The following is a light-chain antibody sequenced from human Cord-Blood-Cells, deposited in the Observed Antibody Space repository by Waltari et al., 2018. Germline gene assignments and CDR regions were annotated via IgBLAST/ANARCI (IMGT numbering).Light chain of an antibody. CDR3: QSYDSSLSGWV. CDR1: RSHIGACYA. V-gene: IGLV1-40*01. CDR2: GNI. J-gene: IGLJ3*02. Sequence: QSVLTPPPSVAAAPGQRATLSCPGSRSHIGACYAVNWYQQLPGTAPKLLIYGNINRPSGVPDRFSGSKSGTSASLAITGLQAEDEADYYCQSYDSSLSGWVFGGGTKLTVL.